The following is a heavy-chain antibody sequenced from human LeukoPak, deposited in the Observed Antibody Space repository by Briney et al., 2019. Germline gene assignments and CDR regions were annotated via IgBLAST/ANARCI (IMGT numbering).Heavy chain of an antibody. CDR1: GFTFSSYA. D-gene: IGHD3-10*01. V-gene: IGHV3-23*01. J-gene: IGHJ4*02. CDR3: ATRHSGRYLDY. CDR2: ITESGGAT. Sequence: GGSLRLSCAASGFTFSSYAMSWVRQAPGEGLEWVSAITESGGATSYADSVKGRFTISRDNSKNTLYLEMNNLRAEDTAVYYCATRHSGRYLDYWGQGTLVTVSS.